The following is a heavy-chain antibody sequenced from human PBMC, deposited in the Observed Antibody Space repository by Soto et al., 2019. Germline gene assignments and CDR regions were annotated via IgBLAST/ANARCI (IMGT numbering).Heavy chain of an antibody. D-gene: IGHD6-19*01. J-gene: IGHJ3*02. V-gene: IGHV4-39*01. Sequence: SATLSLTCTVHGDSISSLVPYWGWIAERPGKGLGWIGSINYSGSTYYNPSLKSRVSISVDTSKNQFSLRLSSVTAADTAVYYCARQLYSSGFPRSAFDIWGQGT. CDR1: GDSISSLVPY. CDR3: ARQLYSSGFPRSAFDI. CDR2: INYSGST.